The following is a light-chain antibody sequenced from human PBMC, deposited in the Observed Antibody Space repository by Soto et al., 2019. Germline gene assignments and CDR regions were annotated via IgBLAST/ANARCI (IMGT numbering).Light chain of an antibody. V-gene: IGKV1-33*01. J-gene: IGKJ5*01. CDR3: QQYDNLPRT. Sequence: DIQMTQSPSSLSGSLLDRVTITCQASQDISNYLNWYQQKPGKAPKLLIYDASNLETGVPSRFSGSGSGTDFTFTISSLQPEDIATYYCQQYDNLPRTFGQGTRLEI. CDR1: QDISNY. CDR2: DAS.